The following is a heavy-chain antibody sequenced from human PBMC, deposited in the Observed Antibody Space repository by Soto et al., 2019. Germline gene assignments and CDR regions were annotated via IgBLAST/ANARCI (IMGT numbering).Heavy chain of an antibody. CDR2: ISYDGSNK. J-gene: IGHJ3*02. Sequence: QVQLVESGGGVVQPGRSLRLSCAASGFTFSSYAMHWVRQAPGKGLEWVAVISYDGSNKYYADSVKGRFTISRDNSKNTLYLQMNSLRAEDTDVYYCARGSSGWHDAFDIWGQGTMVTVSS. CDR3: ARGSSGWHDAFDI. D-gene: IGHD6-19*01. CDR1: GFTFSSYA. V-gene: IGHV3-30-3*01.